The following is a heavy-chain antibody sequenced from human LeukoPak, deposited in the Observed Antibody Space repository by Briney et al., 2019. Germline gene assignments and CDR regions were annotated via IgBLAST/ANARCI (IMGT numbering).Heavy chain of an antibody. CDR1: GFTFSSYA. V-gene: IGHV3-23*01. J-gene: IGHJ4*02. CDR2: ISGSGGST. CDR3: AKDRHSGSYSYFDY. Sequence: GGSLRLSCAASGFTFSSYAISWVRQAPGKGLEWVSAISGSGGSTYYADSVKGRFTISRDNSKNTLYLQMNSLRAEDTAVYYCAKDRHSGSYSYFDYWGQGTLVTVSS. D-gene: IGHD1-26*01.